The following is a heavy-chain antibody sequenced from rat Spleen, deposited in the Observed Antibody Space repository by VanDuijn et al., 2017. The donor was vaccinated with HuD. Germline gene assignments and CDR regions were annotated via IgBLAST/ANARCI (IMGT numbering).Heavy chain of an antibody. J-gene: IGHJ2*01. CDR2: MKYDGDT. D-gene: IGHD1-6*01. Sequence: QVQLKESGPGLVQPSQTLSLTCTVSGFSLMDYSVHWVRQPPGKGLEWMGRMKYDGDTSYNSSLKSRLSIIRDTSKSQVFLKMNSLQTEDTAIYFCTRRGPGLYTTDGGDYFDYWGQGVMVTVSS. V-gene: IGHV2S30*01. CDR1: GFSLMDYS. CDR3: TRRGPGLYTTDGGDYFDY.